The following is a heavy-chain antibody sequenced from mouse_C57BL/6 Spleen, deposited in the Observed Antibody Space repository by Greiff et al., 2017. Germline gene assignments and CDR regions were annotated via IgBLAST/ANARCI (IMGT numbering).Heavy chain of an antibody. J-gene: IGHJ2*01. Sequence: VKLVESGAELVRPGASVKLSCKASGYTFTDYYINWVKQRPGQGLEWIARIYPGSGNTYYNEKFKGKATLTAEKSSSTAYMQLSSLTSEDSAVYFCARCDYGNYEDYWGQGTTLTVSS. V-gene: IGHV1-76*01. D-gene: IGHD2-1*01. CDR2: IYPGSGNT. CDR3: ARCDYGNYEDY. CDR1: GYTFTDYY.